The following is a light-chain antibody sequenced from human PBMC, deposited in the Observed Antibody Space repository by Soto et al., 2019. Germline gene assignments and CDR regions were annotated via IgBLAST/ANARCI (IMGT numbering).Light chain of an antibody. CDR3: SSYTGSSTNTVV. V-gene: IGLV2-14*01. CDR2: EDS. J-gene: IGLJ2*01. CDR1: SSDVGKYNY. Sequence: QSALTQPASVSGSPGQSITISCTGTSSDVGKYNYVSWYQQHPAKAPKLMIFEDSNRPSGVSNRFSGSKSGNTASLTISGLQAEDEAEYYCSSYTGSSTNTVVFGGGTQLTVL.